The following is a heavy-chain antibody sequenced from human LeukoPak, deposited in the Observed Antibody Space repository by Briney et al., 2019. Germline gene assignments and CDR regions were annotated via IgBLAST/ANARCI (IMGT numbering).Heavy chain of an antibody. Sequence: PGGSLRLSCAASGFTFSSYAMSWVRQAPGKGLEWVSAISGSGGSTYYADSVKGRFTISRDNSKNTLYLQMNSLRAEDTAVYYCARKRGYSYGYGDYWDQGTLVTVSS. CDR2: ISGSGGST. V-gene: IGHV3-23*01. D-gene: IGHD5-18*01. CDR3: ARKRGYSYGYGDY. J-gene: IGHJ4*02. CDR1: GFTFSSYA.